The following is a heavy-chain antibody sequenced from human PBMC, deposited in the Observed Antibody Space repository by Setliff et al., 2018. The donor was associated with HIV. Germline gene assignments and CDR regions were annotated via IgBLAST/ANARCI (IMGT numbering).Heavy chain of an antibody. CDR2: LSGSGGST. J-gene: IGHJ6*03. CDR3: ARDQWGYSYGYYYYYYMDV. V-gene: IGHV3-NL1*01. Sequence: PGGSLRLSCAASGFTFSGYGMYWVRQAPGKGLEWVSSLSGSGGSTYYADSVKGRFTISRDNSKNTLYLQMNSLRAEDTAVYYCARDQWGYSYGYYYYYYMDVWGKGTTVTVSS. CDR1: GFTFSGYG. D-gene: IGHD5-18*01.